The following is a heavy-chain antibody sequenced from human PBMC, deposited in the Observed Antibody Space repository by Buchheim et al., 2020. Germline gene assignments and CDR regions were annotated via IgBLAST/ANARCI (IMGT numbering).Heavy chain of an antibody. CDR1: GFTFSSYW. CDR2: IKQDGSAK. V-gene: IGHV3-7*03. D-gene: IGHD3-22*01. Sequence: EVQLVESGGGLVQPGGSLRLSCTASGFTFSSYWMSWVRQAPGKGLEWVANIKQDGSAKYYVDSVKGRFTISRDNAKTSLYLQMNSLRAEDTAVYYCARSFPHYYDSSGYYDYWGQGTL. CDR3: ARSFPHYYDSSGYYDY. J-gene: IGHJ4*02.